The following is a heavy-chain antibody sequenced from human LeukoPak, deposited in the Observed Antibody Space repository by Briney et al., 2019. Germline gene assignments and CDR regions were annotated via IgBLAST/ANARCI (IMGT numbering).Heavy chain of an antibody. CDR1: GYTFTRYG. Sequence: GASVNVSCKASGYTFTRYGISWVRQAPGQGLEWMGWISAYNGNTNYAQKLQGRVTMTTDTSTSTAYMELRSLRSDDTAVYYCATSSNDYGNYGGYWGQGTLVTVSS. CDR3: ATSSNDYGNYGGY. CDR2: ISAYNGNT. J-gene: IGHJ4*02. D-gene: IGHD4-17*01. V-gene: IGHV1-18*01.